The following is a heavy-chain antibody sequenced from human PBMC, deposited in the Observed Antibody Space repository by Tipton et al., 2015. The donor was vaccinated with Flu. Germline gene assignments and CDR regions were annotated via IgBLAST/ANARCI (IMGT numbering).Heavy chain of an antibody. V-gene: IGHV1-18*04. CDR2: ISAYNGNT. CDR1: GYTFTGYY. Sequence: QVQLVQSGAEVKKPGASVKVSCKASGYTFTGYYMHWVRQAPGQGLEWMGWISAYNGNTNYAQKLQGRVTMTTDTSTSTAYMELRSLRSDDTAVYYCARERDGRDGYNWQWFDPWGQGTLVTVSS. CDR3: ARERDGRDGYNWQWFDP. D-gene: IGHD5-24*01. J-gene: IGHJ5*02.